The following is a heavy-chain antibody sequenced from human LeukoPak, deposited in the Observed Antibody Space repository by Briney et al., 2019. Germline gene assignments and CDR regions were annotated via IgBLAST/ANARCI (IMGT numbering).Heavy chain of an antibody. Sequence: SGPGLVKPSETLSLTCTVSGGSMTSYYWSWVRQPAGKGLEWIGRLYISGSTTYNPSLKSRVTMSVDTSKNQFSLELSSVTAADTAIYYCARAVSGRFDYWGQGTLVTVSS. V-gene: IGHV4-4*07. J-gene: IGHJ4*02. D-gene: IGHD6-19*01. CDR2: LYISGST. CDR3: ARAVSGRFDY. CDR1: GGSMTSYY.